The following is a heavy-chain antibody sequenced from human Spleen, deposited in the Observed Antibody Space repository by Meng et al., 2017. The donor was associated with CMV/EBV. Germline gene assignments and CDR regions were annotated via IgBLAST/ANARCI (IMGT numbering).Heavy chain of an antibody. D-gene: IGHD6-19*01. J-gene: IGHJ3*02. CDR1: GFTFSSYA. V-gene: IGHV3-23*01. CDR2: ISGSGGST. Sequence: GESLKISCAASGFTFSSYAMSWVRQAPGKGLEWVSAISGSGGSTYYADSVKGRFTISRDNSKNTLYLQMNSLRAEDTAVYYCAKGYSSGWDDACDIWGQGTMVTVSS. CDR3: AKGYSSGWDDACDI.